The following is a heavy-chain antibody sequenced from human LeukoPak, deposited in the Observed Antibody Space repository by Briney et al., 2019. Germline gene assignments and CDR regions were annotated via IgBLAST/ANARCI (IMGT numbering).Heavy chain of an antibody. Sequence: ASVKVSCKASGSTFTSYGFSWVRQAPGQGLEWMGWISAYSGNTNYAQKFQVRVTITRDTSTSKAYMELRSLRSDDTAVYYCARGGSGTNPFDFWGRGTLVTVSS. D-gene: IGHD6-19*01. CDR3: ARGGSGTNPFDF. J-gene: IGHJ4*02. CDR2: ISAYSGNT. V-gene: IGHV1-18*01. CDR1: GSTFTSYG.